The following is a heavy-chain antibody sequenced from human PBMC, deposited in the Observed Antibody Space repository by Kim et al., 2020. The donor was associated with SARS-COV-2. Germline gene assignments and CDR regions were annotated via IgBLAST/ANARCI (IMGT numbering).Heavy chain of an antibody. V-gene: IGHV3-9*01. CDR2: ISWNSGNI. Sequence: GGSLRLSCAASGFTFGDYAMHWVRQAPGKGLEWVSGISWNSGNIGYADSVKGRFTISRDKSKNSLYLQMNSLRAEDTALYYCAKGMRSGTTYYFDYWGQGTLVTVSS. J-gene: IGHJ4*02. CDR1: GFTFGDYA. CDR3: AKGMRSGTTYYFDY. D-gene: IGHD2-2*01.